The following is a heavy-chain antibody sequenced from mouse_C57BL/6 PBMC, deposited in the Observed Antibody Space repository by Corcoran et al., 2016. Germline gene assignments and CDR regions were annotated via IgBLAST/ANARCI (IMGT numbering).Heavy chain of an antibody. J-gene: IGHJ4*01. Sequence: EVQLQQSGPELVKPGASVKISCKASGYTFTDYYMNWVKQCHGKSLEWIGDINPNNGGTSYNQKFKGKATSAEDKSSSTAYRELRSLTSEDSAGYDCGRWNWDGAMDYGGQGTAVTVSA. CDR3: GRWNWDGAMDY. V-gene: IGHV1-26*01. D-gene: IGHD4-1*01. CDR2: INPNNGGT. CDR1: GYTFTDYY.